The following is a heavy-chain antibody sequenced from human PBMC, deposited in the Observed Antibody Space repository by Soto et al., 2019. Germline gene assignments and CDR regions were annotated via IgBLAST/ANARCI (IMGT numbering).Heavy chain of an antibody. CDR3: ARGGPVVVVAAALDY. Sequence: QVQLVQSGAEVKKPGASVKVSCKASGDTFTDYYIHWVRQAPGQGLEWMGTVKPRGGNTTYAQHYLGRMTRTRDTSTSTLYMALTRLTSEDTAVYSCARGGPVVVVAAALDYWGQGTLVTVSS. CDR2: VKPRGGNT. V-gene: IGHV1-46*01. D-gene: IGHD2-21*02. CDR1: GDTFTDYY. J-gene: IGHJ4*02.